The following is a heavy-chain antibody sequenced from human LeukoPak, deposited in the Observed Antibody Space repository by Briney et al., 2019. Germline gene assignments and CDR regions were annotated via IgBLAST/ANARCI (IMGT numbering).Heavy chain of an antibody. V-gene: IGHV1-18*01. CDR1: AYIFTSYG. J-gene: IGHJ4*02. D-gene: IGHD4-17*01. CDR2: VSPYNGIT. Sequence: PSGKLSSKASAYIFTSYGTSWDRHAPGHWLEWMGWVSPYNGITTYAQTFQGRVTMTTDTSTSTADMELRSLRSDDTAVYYCAREATVTMDYWGQGTLVTVSS. CDR3: AREATVTMDY.